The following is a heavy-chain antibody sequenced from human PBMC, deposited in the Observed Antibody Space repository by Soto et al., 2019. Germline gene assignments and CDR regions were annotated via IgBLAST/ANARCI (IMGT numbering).Heavy chain of an antibody. CDR1: GGSISSGGYS. V-gene: IGHV4-30-2*01. CDR3: ARAPHYDSSDEWDSDYYYGMDV. D-gene: IGHD3-22*01. J-gene: IGHJ6*02. Sequence: SETLSLTCAVSGGSISSGGYSWSWIRQPPGKGLEWIGYIYHSGSTYYNPSLKSRVTISVDRSKNQFSLKLSSVTAADTAVYYCARAPHYDSSDEWDSDYYYGMDVWGQGTTVTVSS. CDR2: IYHSGST.